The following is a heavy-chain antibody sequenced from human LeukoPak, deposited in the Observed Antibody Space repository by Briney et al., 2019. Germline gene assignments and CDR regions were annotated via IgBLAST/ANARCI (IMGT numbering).Heavy chain of an antibody. CDR2: IWYDGSNK. CDR1: GFTFSSYG. CDR3: ARDQVGIAAAGTPLDY. V-gene: IGHV3-33*01. J-gene: IGHJ4*02. Sequence: GRSLRLSCAASGFTFSSYGMHGVRQAPGKGLEWVAVIWYDGSNKYYADSVKGRFTISRDNSKNTLYLQMNSLRAEDTAVYYCARDQVGIAAAGTPLDYWGQGTLVTVSS. D-gene: IGHD6-13*01.